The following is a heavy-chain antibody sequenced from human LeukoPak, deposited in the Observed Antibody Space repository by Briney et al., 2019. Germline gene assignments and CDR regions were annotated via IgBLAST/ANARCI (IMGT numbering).Heavy chain of an antibody. J-gene: IGHJ4*02. CDR3: ATRNFYQTKPYYYCYFDF. CDR2: ISSSGDAT. D-gene: IGHD3-22*01. Sequence: PGGSLRLSCAASGFTFSSHAMSWVRQAPGRGLEWVSGISSSGDATYYADSVRGRFTISRDNSRNTLYLQINSLRAEDTAAYYCATRNFYQTKPYYYCYFDFWGQGTLVTVPS. CDR1: GFTFSSHA. V-gene: IGHV3-23*01.